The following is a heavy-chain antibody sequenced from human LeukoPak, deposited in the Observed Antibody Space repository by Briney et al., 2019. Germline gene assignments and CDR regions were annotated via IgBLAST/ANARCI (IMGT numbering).Heavy chain of an antibody. V-gene: IGHV3-21*01. D-gene: IGHD6-13*01. CDR1: GFTFSSYS. CDR3: VRDIAPIGAVWFDP. Sequence: GGSLRLSCAASGFTFSSYSMNWVRQTPGKGLEWVSSIRESGTYIYYADSVKGRFTTSRDNAKNSLCLQMNSLRVEDTALYYCVRDIAPIGAVWFDPWGQGTLVTVSS. J-gene: IGHJ5*02. CDR2: IRESGTYI.